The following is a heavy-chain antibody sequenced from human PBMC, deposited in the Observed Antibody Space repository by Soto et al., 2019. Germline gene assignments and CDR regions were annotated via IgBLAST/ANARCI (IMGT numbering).Heavy chain of an antibody. V-gene: IGHV3-74*01. CDR3: ATVFDL. Sequence: EVQLVESGGGLVQPGGSLRVSCAASGFTLRSHRIHWVRQASGKGLEWVSRIDTDGGGTSYADSVKGRFTISTDNAKNTVYLQMNGMRAEDTAVYCCATVFDLWGPGTLVTVSS. CDR1: GFTLRSHR. J-gene: IGHJ5*02. CDR2: IDTDGGGT.